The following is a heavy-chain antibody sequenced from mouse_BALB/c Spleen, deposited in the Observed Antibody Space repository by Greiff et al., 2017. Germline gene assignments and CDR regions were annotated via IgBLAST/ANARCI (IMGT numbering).Heavy chain of an antibody. V-gene: IGHV1S135*01. CDR1: GYAFTSYN. J-gene: IGHJ3*01. CDR3: ARGGLMITTGFAY. CDR2: IDPYNGGT. Sequence: EVKLQESGPELVKPGASVKVSCKASGYAFTSYNMYWVKQSHGKSLEWIGYIDPYNGGTSYNQKFKGKATLTVDKSSSTAYMHLNSLTSEDSAVYYCARGGLMITTGFAYWGQGTLVTVSA. D-gene: IGHD2-4*01.